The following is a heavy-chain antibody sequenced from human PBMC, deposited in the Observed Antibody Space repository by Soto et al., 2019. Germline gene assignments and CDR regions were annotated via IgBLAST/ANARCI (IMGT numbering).Heavy chain of an antibody. CDR2: IIPIFGTA. J-gene: IGHJ5*02. CDR3: ARETSSGYYGWFDP. Sequence: SVKVSCKASGGTFSRYAINWVRQAPGQGLEWMGRIIPIFGTANYAQKFQGRVTITADESTSTAYMELSSLRSEDTAVYYCARETSSGYYGWFDPWGQGTLVTVSS. V-gene: IGHV1-69*13. D-gene: IGHD3-22*01. CDR1: GGTFSRYA.